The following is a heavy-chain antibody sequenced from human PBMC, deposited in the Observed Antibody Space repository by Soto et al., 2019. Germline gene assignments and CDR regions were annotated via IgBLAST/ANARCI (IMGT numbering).Heavy chain of an antibody. CDR1: GYSFSKYW. V-gene: IGHV5-51*01. CDR2: IYPAASDA. D-gene: IGHD7-27*01. Sequence: PXESLKISFKGAGYSFSKYWIAWLRQMPGKGLEWMGVIYPAASDARYSPSFQGQVTISVDNSISTAYLQWSSLRVEDTAVYYCVRELGLAYWGQGALVTVSS. J-gene: IGHJ4*02. CDR3: VRELGLAY.